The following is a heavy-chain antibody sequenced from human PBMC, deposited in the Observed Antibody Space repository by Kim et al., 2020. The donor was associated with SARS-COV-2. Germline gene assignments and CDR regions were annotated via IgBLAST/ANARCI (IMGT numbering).Heavy chain of an antibody. Sequence: YADSVKGRFTISRDNAKNTLYLQMNSLRAEDTAVYYCARDNGRWSDAFDIWGQGTMVTVSS. D-gene: IGHD2-15*01. CDR3: ARDNGRWSDAFDI. V-gene: IGHV3-74*01. J-gene: IGHJ3*02.